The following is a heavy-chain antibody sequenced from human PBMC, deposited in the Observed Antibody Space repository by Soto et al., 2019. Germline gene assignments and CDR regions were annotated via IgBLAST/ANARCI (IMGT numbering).Heavy chain of an antibody. CDR2: IFYLGSS. CDR3: ARHSLALRKNNWFDP. CDR1: GDSIISSDFY. Sequence: SETLFLTCTVSGDSIISSDFYWGWVRQPPGKGLEWIGSIFYLGSSYYNPSLKSRVTMSVDTSKNQFSLRLRSVTAADTALYFCARHSLALRKNNWFDPWGQGIMVTVSS. J-gene: IGHJ5*02. D-gene: IGHD3-3*02. V-gene: IGHV4-39*01.